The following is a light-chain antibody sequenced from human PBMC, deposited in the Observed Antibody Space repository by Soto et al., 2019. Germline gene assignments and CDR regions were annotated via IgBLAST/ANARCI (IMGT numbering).Light chain of an antibody. CDR1: QSVSSSY. CDR2: GAS. Sequence: DIVLTQSPATLYLSQGERATLSCRASQSVSSSYLAWYQQKPGQAPRLLIYGASNRATGIPDRFSGSGSGTDFTLTISRLEPEDFAVYYCQQYGSSGTFGQGTKV. CDR3: QQYGSSGT. V-gene: IGKV3-20*01. J-gene: IGKJ1*01.